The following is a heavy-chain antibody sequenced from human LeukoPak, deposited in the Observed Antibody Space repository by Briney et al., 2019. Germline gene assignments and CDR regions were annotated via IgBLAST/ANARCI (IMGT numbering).Heavy chain of an antibody. CDR1: GYTFIGYY. CDR2: INPNSGGT. V-gene: IGHV1-2*02. D-gene: IGHD5-24*01. Sequence: ASVKVSCKASGYTFIGYYMHWVRQAPGQGLEWMGWINPNSGGTNYAQKFQGRVTMTRDTSISTAYMELSRLRSDDTAVYYCAREVEMATINYYYYYMDVWGKGTTVTVSS. J-gene: IGHJ6*03. CDR3: AREVEMATINYYYYYMDV.